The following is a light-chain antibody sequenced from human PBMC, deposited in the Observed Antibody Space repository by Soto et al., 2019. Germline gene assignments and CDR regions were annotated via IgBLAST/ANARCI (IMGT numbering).Light chain of an antibody. Sequence: QSALTQSRSVSGSPGQSVTISCSGSRNDIGIYNYVSWYQHHPGKVPKVIIYDVNKRPSGVPDRFSGSKSGNTASLTLSGLQADDEADYYCCSYAGRYTKVFGGGTKLTVL. CDR1: RNDIGIYNY. CDR3: CSYAGRYTKV. CDR2: DVN. J-gene: IGLJ2*01. V-gene: IGLV2-11*01.